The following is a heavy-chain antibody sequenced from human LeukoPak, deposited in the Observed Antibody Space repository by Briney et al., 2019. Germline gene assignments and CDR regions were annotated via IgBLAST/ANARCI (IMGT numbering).Heavy chain of an antibody. V-gene: IGHV3-30-3*01. CDR3: ARSERKRFLEWSLDYYYGMDV. D-gene: IGHD3-3*01. Sequence: PGRSLRLSCAASGFTFSSYAMHWVRQAPGKGLEWVAVISYDGSNKYYADSVKGRFTISRDNSKNTLYLQMKSLRAEDTAVYYCARSERKRFLEWSLDYYYGMDVWGQGTTVTVSS. J-gene: IGHJ6*02. CDR2: ISYDGSNK. CDR1: GFTFSSYA.